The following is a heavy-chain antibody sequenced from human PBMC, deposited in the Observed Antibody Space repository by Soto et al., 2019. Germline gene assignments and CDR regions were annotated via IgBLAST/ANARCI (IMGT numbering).Heavy chain of an antibody. Sequence: QVQLVESGGGVVQPGRSLRLSCAASGFTFSSYGMHWVRQAPGKGLEWVAVISYGGSNEYYADSVKGRFTISRDNSKNTLYLQMNNLRAEDTDVYYCAKDNCISTSCYRLYNWFDPWGQGTLVTVSS. D-gene: IGHD2-2*01. V-gene: IGHV3-30*18. CDR3: AKDNCISTSCYRLYNWFDP. CDR2: ISYGGSNE. CDR1: GFTFSSYG. J-gene: IGHJ5*02.